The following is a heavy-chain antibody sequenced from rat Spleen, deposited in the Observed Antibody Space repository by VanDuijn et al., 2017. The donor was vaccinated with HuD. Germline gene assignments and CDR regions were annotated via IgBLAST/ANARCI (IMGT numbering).Heavy chain of an antibody. J-gene: IGHJ4*01. V-gene: IGHV5-20*01. CDR1: GFTFSDYY. CDR3: TTREYRYNSYVMDA. CDR2: ISYDGGST. D-gene: IGHD1-5*01. Sequence: EVQLVESGGGLVQPGRSLKLSCAASGFTFSDYYMAWVRQAPTKGLEWVASISYDGGSTYYRDSVKGRFTISRDNAKSSLYLQMDSLRSEETATYYCTTREYRYNSYVMDAWGQGASVTVSS.